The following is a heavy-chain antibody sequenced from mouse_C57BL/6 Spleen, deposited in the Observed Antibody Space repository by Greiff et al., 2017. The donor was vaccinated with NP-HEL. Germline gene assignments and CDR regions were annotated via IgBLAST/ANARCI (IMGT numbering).Heavy chain of an antibody. CDR3: TRSHGWYFDV. CDR2: IDPETGGT. CDR1: GYTFTDYE. J-gene: IGHJ1*03. V-gene: IGHV1-15*01. Sequence: VQLQQSGAELVRPGASVTLSCKASGYTFTDYEMHWVKQTPVHGLEWIGAIDPETGGTAYNQKFKGKAILTADKSSSTAYMELRSLTSEDSAVYYCTRSHGWYFDVWGTGTTVTVSS.